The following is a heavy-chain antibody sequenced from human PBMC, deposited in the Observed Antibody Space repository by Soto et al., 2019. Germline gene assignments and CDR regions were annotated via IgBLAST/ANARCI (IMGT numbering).Heavy chain of an antibody. D-gene: IGHD2-2*01. CDR1: GGSISSGDYY. CDR3: ASGEIVVVPAAIRRYYYYGMDV. J-gene: IGHJ6*02. V-gene: IGHV4-30-4*01. CDR2: IYYSGST. Sequence: SETLSLTCTVSGGSISSGDYYWSWIRQPQGKGLVWIGYIYYSGSTYYNPYLKSRVTISVDTSKNQFSLKLTSVTAADTAVYYCASGEIVVVPAAIRRYYYYGMDVWGQGTTVTVSS.